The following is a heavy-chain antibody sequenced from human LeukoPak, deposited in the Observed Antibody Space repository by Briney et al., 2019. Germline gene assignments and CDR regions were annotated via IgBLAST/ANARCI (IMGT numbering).Heavy chain of an antibody. CDR2: ISAYNGNT. V-gene: IGHV1-18*01. CDR1: GYTFTSYG. CDR3: ARDNKYYYGSGYDY. D-gene: IGHD3-10*01. J-gene: IGHJ4*02. Sequence: ASVKVSCEASGYTFTSYGISWVRQAPGQGLEWMGWISAYNGNTNYAQKLQGRVTMTTDTSTSTAYMELRSLRSDDTAVYYCARDNKYYYGSGYDYWGQGTLVTVSS.